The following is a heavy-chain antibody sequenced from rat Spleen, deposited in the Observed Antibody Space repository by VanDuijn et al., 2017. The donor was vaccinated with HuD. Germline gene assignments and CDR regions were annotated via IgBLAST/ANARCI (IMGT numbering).Heavy chain of an antibody. CDR2: IFYEGSRA. CDR1: GFTFSDYN. Sequence: EVQLVESGGGLVQPGRSLKLSCAASGFTFSDYNMAWVRQAPKKGLEWVATIFYEGSRAYYPASVKGRLTFSRDNAKSTLSLQMDSLKSEDTATYYCTTQGIIRIPLFDYWGRGVMVTVSS. J-gene: IGHJ2*01. CDR3: TTQGIIRIPLFDY. D-gene: IGHD4-3*01. V-gene: IGHV5S10*01.